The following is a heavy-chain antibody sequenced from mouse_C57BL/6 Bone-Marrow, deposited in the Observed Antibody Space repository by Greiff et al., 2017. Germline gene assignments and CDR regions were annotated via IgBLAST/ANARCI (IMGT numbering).Heavy chain of an antibody. Sequence: EVNVVESGGGLVKPGGSLKLSCAASGFTFSDYGMHWVRQAPEKGLEWVAYISSGRSTIYYAATVKGGFTISRDNAKNTLFLQMTSLRSEDTAMYYCALYYGNYGFAYWGQGTLVTVSA. J-gene: IGHJ3*01. D-gene: IGHD2-1*01. CDR1: GFTFSDYG. CDR3: ALYYGNYGFAY. CDR2: ISSGRSTI. V-gene: IGHV5-17*01.